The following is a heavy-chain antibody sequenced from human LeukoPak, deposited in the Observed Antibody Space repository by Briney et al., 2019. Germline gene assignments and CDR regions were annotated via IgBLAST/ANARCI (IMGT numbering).Heavy chain of an antibody. J-gene: IGHJ6*02. CDR2: IWYDGSNK. D-gene: IGHD6-19*01. Sequence: GGSLRLSCAASGFTFSSYGMHWVRQAPGKGLEWVAVIWYDGSNKYYADSVKGRFTISRDNSKNTLYLQMNSLRAEDTAVYYCAGDHKVAVAVAYYGMDVWGQGTTVTVSS. CDR3: AGDHKVAVAVAYYGMDV. CDR1: GFTFSSYG. V-gene: IGHV3-33*01.